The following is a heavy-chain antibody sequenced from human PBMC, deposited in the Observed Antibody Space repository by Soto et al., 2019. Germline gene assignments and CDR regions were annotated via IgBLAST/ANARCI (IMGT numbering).Heavy chain of an antibody. D-gene: IGHD3-22*01. Sequence: QLQLQESGPGLVKPSETLSLTCTVSGGSISSSSYYWGWIRQPPGKGLEWIGSIYYSGSTYYNPSLKSRVTISVDTSKNQFSLKLSSVTAADTAVYYCARLLYYYDSSGYYAGSRFDYWGQGTLVTVSS. CDR3: ARLLYYYDSSGYYAGSRFDY. J-gene: IGHJ4*02. CDR1: GGSISSSSYY. V-gene: IGHV4-39*01. CDR2: IYYSGST.